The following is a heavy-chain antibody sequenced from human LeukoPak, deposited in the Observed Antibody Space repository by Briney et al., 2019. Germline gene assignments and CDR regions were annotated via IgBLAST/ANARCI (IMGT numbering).Heavy chain of an antibody. D-gene: IGHD6-19*01. J-gene: IGHJ4*02. CDR2: ISSSSSYI. CDR1: GFTFSSYS. CDR3: ARDRTVAGLFDY. Sequence: GGSLRLSCAASGFTFSSYSMNWVRQAPGKGLEWVSSISSSSSYIYYADSVKGRFTISRDNAKTSLYLQMNSLRAEDTAVYYCARDRTVAGLFDYWGQGTLVTVSS. V-gene: IGHV3-21*01.